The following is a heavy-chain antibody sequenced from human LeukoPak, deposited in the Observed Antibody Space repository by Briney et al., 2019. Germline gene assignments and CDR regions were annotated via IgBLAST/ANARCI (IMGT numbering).Heavy chain of an antibody. V-gene: IGHV1-46*01. D-gene: IGHD4-17*01. Sequence: ASVKVSCKASGYTFTSDYMHWVRQAPGQGLEWMGIINPRGGSTSHAQKFQGRVSVTRDTSTSTVYMELRSLRSEDTAVYYCATGPGDYEVHWGQGTLVTVSS. CDR3: ATGPGDYEVH. J-gene: IGHJ4*02. CDR2: INPRGGST. CDR1: GYTFTSDY.